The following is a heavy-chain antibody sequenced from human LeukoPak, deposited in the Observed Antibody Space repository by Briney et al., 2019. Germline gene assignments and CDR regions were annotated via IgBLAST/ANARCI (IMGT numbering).Heavy chain of an antibody. D-gene: IGHD6-13*01. CDR3: AREVVAAAGTRYYYYYGMDV. CDR2: IIPILGIA. CDR1: GGTLSSYA. V-gene: IGHV1-69*04. J-gene: IGHJ6*02. Sequence: SVKVSCKASGGTLSSYAISWVRQAPGQGLEWMGRIIPILGIANYAQKFQGRVTITADKSTSTAYMELSSLRSEDTAVYYCAREVVAAAGTRYYYYYGMDVWGQGTTVTVSS.